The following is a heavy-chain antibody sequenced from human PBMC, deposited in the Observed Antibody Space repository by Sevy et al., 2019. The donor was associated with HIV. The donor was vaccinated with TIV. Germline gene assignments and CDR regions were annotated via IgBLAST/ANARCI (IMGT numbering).Heavy chain of an antibody. V-gene: IGHV3-48*03. CDR3: ARELVASGPAFDY. CDR1: GFTFSGYE. CDR2: ISGGGNTI. Sequence: QAGGSLRLSCAASGFTFSGYEMNWVRQAPGKGLEWVSYISGGGNTIYYANSVKGRFTISRDNAKNSLYLQMNSLRAEDTAVYYCARELVASGPAFDYWGQGSLVTVSS. J-gene: IGHJ4*02. D-gene: IGHD3-3*02.